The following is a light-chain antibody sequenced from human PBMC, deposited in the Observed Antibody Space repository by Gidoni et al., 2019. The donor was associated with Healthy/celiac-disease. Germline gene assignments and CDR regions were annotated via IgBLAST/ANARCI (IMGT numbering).Light chain of an antibody. CDR3: QQYNNWPFT. CDR1: QSVSSN. J-gene: IGKJ3*01. CDR2: GAS. Sequence: ELVMTQSPATLSVSRGERATLSCRASQSVSSNLAWYQQKPGQAPRLLIYGASTRATGIPARFSGSGSGTEFTLTISSLQSEDFAVYYCQQYNNWPFTFGPGTKVDIK. V-gene: IGKV3D-15*01.